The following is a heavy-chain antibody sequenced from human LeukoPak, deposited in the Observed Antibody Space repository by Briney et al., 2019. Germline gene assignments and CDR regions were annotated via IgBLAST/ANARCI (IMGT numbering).Heavy chain of an antibody. J-gene: IGHJ4*02. Sequence: GGSLRLSCTVSGFTVSINSMSWVRQTPGKGLEWVSFIFSSTHYSDSVKGRFTISRDNSKNTLYLQMNSLRAEDTAVYYCARRAGAYSHPYDYWGQGTLVTVSS. D-gene: IGHD4/OR15-4a*01. CDR3: ARRAGAYSHPYDY. CDR1: GFTVSINS. V-gene: IGHV3-53*01. CDR2: IFSST.